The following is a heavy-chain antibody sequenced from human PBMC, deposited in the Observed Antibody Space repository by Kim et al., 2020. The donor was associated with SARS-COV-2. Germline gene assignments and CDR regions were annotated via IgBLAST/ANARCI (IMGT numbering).Heavy chain of an antibody. Sequence: YNPSLKSRVTISVDTSKNQFSLKLSSVTAVDTAVYYCARLYDSSGGTFDYWGQGTLVTVSS. CDR3: ARLYDSSGGTFDY. J-gene: IGHJ4*02. D-gene: IGHD3-22*01. V-gene: IGHV4-61*07.